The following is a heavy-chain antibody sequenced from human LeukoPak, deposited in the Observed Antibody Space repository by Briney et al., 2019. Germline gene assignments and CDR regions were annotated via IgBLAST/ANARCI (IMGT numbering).Heavy chain of an antibody. CDR1: DFTNSSNY. V-gene: IGHV3-66*01. CDR2: ISRGGIT. J-gene: IGHJ4*02. Sequence: GALRLSCAISDFTNSSNYMSWVRQAPGKGLQWVSTISRGGITHFADSVKGRFTISRDNSRNTVYIQLNSLRAEDTALYYCVTRMVRVAEVVYVECYFDYCGQRTLCTVSS. CDR3: VTRMVRVAEVVYVECYFDY. D-gene: IGHD3-10*01.